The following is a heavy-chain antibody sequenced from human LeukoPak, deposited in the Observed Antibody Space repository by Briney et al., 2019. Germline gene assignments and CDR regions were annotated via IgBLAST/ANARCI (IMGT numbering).Heavy chain of an antibody. J-gene: IGHJ4*02. Sequence: ASVKVSCKASGYTFTGYYMHWVRQAPGQGLEWMGWINPNSGGTNYAQKFQGWVTMTRDTSISTAYMELSRLRSDDTAVYYCASGFPATTMVRGVEGPYWGQGTLVTVSS. CDR3: ASGFPATTMVRGVEGPY. CDR1: GYTFTGYY. CDR2: INPNSGGT. D-gene: IGHD3-10*01. V-gene: IGHV1-2*04.